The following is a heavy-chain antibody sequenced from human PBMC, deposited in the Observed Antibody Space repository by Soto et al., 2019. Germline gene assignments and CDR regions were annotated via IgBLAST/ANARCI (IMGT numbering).Heavy chain of an antibody. CDR3: AREYYDFWSGYLYYFDY. J-gene: IGHJ4*02. V-gene: IGHV1-46*01. Sequence: ASVKVSCKASGYTFTSYYMHWVRQAPGQGLEWMGIINPSGGSTSYAQKFQGRVTVTRDTSTSTVYMELSSLRSEDTAVYYCAREYYDFWSGYLYYFDYWGQGTLVTVSS. CDR2: INPSGGST. CDR1: GYTFTSYY. D-gene: IGHD3-3*01.